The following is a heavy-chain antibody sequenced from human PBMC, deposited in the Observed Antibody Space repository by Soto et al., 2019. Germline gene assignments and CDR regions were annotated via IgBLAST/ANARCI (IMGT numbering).Heavy chain of an antibody. CDR3: ARDGYYYDSSGYYYYFDY. Sequence: QVQLVQSGAEVKKPGSSVKVSCKASGGTFSSYAISWVRQAPGQGLEWMGGIIPIFGTANYAQKFQGRVTITADESTSTAYMELSSLRSEETDVYYCARDGYYYDSSGYYYYFDYWGQGPLVTVSS. V-gene: IGHV1-69*12. CDR2: IIPIFGTA. J-gene: IGHJ4*02. D-gene: IGHD3-22*01. CDR1: GGTFSSYA.